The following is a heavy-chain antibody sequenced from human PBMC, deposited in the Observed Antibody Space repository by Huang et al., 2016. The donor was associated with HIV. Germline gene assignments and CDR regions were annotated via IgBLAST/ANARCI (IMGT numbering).Heavy chain of an antibody. CDR2: INPTRGTE. D-gene: IGHD3-22*01. CDR3: ATVDYYDTSGPQRGYFDN. CDR1: GGSFRNFA. J-gene: IGHJ4*02. V-gene: IGHV1-69*01. Sequence: QVQLVQSGAEVKKPGSSVKVSCKASGGSFRNFAIGWVRQAPGQGLERVGGINPTRGTENNEQKFQGRVTIIADESTSTAYMELSSLRSEDTAVYYCATVDYYDTSGPQRGYFDNWGQGTLVTVSS.